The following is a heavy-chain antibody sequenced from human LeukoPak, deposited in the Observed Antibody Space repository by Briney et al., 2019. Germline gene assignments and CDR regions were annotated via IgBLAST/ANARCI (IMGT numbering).Heavy chain of an antibody. J-gene: IGHJ4*02. D-gene: IGHD3-22*01. Sequence: SETLSLTCTVSGASISSCYWSWIRQPPGKGLEWIGYISYSGSLSYNPSLKSRVTMSVDTPKNQFSLKLSSVTAADTAVYFCARYERSSYYLVDWGQGTRVTVSS. V-gene: IGHV4-59*01. CDR1: GASISSCY. CDR3: ARYERSSYYLVD. CDR2: ISYSGSL.